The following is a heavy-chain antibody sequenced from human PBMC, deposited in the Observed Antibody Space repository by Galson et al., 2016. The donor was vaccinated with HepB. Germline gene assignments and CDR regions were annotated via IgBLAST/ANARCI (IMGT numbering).Heavy chain of an antibody. D-gene: IGHD3-3*01. CDR1: GGSISSGSYY. CDR2: IYTSGRI. Sequence: TLSLTCTVSGGSISSGSYYWSGLRQPAGKGLEWIGRIYTSGRINNNPSLKSRVSISVDTSKNQFSLRLISVTAADTAVYYCVRERGDSNDYEFSYYRDVWGKGTTVTVSS. V-gene: IGHV4-61*02. CDR3: VRERGDSNDYEFSYYRDV. J-gene: IGHJ6*03.